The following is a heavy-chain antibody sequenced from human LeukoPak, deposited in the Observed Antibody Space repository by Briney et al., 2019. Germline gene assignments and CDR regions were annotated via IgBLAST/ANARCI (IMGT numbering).Heavy chain of an antibody. V-gene: IGHV4-59*08. Sequence: SETLSLTCTVSGGSISSYYWSWIRQPPGKGLEWIGYIYYSGSTNYNPSLKSRVTISVDTSKNQFSLKLSSVTAADTAVYYCARSRVPGFDYWGQGTLVTVSS. D-gene: IGHD1-1*01. CDR3: ARSRVPGFDY. CDR1: GGSISSYY. J-gene: IGHJ4*02. CDR2: IYYSGST.